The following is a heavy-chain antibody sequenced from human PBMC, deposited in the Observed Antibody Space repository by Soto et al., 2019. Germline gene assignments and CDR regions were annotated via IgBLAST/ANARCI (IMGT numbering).Heavy chain of an antibody. CDR2: IIPILGIA. Sequence: GASVKVSCKASGGTFSSYTISWVRQAPGQGLEWMGRIIPILGIANYAQKFQGRVTITADKSTSTAYMELSSLRSEDTAVYYCARDRPRCGIYPCWGYYYYGMDVWGQGTTVTVSS. D-gene: IGHD5-12*01. J-gene: IGHJ6*02. V-gene: IGHV1-69*04. CDR1: GGTFSSYT. CDR3: ARDRPRCGIYPCWGYYYYGMDV.